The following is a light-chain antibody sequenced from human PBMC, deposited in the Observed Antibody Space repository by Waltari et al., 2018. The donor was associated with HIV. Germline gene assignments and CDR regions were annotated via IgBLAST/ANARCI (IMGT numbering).Light chain of an antibody. CDR3: AVWDDSLRARV. J-gene: IGLJ3*02. Sequence: QSVLTQPPSASGTPGQRVTISCSGSSSNIGSNTVSWYQQLPGTAPKLLMYSNGQRPSGVPARFSGSTSGTSASLAISGLQSEDEADYYCAVWDDSLRARVFGGGTKLTVL. CDR2: SNG. V-gene: IGLV1-44*01. CDR1: SSNIGSNT.